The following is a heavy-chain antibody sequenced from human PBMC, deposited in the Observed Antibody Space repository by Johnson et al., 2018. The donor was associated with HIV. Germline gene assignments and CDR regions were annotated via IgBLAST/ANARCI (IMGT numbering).Heavy chain of an antibody. V-gene: IGHV3-23*04. D-gene: IGHD3-10*01. CDR3: AKVWYYYGSGSAFDI. CDR1: GFTFDDYG. J-gene: IGHJ3*02. CDR2: ISGSGGST. Sequence: VQLVESGGGVAQPGGSLRLSCAASGFTFDDYGMSWVREVPGKGLEWVSGISGSGGSTYYAASVTGRSTISRDNSKNTLYLQMNSLRAEDTAVYYCAKVWYYYGSGSAFDIWGQGTMVTVSS.